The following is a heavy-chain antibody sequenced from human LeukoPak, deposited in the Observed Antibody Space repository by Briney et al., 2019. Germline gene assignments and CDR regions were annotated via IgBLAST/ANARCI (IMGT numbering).Heavy chain of an antibody. CDR2: ISWNSGSI. D-gene: IGHD3-10*01. V-gene: IGHV3-9*03. Sequence: GRSLRLSCAASGCTFDDYAMHWVRQAPGKGLEWVSGISWNSGSIGYADSVKGRFTISRDNAKNPLYLQMNSLRAEDMALYYCAKAGYGAPGSRTYMDVWGKGTTVTVSS. CDR1: GCTFDDYA. J-gene: IGHJ6*03. CDR3: AKAGYGAPGSRTYMDV.